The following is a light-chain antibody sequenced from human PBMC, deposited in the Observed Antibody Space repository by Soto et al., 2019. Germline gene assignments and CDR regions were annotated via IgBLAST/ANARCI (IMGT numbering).Light chain of an antibody. Sequence: DIQMTQSPSSLSASVGDRVTITCRASESISTWLAWYQQKPGKAPKLLIYGASSLESGVPPRFSGAGPGTEFTLTISSLQPDDFATYYCQQYNAYPWTFGLGTKVAIK. CDR3: QQYNAYPWT. CDR1: ESISTW. CDR2: GAS. V-gene: IGKV1-5*03. J-gene: IGKJ1*01.